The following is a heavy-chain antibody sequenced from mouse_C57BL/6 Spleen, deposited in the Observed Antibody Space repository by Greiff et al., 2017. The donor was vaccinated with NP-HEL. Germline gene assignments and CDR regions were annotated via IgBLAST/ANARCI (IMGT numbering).Heavy chain of an antibody. D-gene: IGHD1-1*01. CDR2: IDPENGDT. V-gene: IGHV14-4*01. J-gene: IGHJ2*01. CDR3: TTWYLPTVVDY. CDR1: GFNIKDDY. Sequence: EVQLQQSGAELVRPGASVKLSCTASGFNIKDDYMHWVKQRPEQGLEWIGWIDPENGDTEYASKFQGKATITADTSSNTAYLQLSSLTSEDTAVYYCTTWYLPTVVDYWGQGTTLTVSS.